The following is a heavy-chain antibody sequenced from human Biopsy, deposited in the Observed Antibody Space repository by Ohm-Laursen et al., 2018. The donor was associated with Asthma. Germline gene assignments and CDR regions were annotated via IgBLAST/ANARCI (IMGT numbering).Heavy chain of an antibody. D-gene: IGHD5-12*01. V-gene: IGHV3-30*18. J-gene: IGHJ4*02. CDR2: ISYDGNHK. CDR3: AKRRGYSGHDNDY. CDR1: GFMFRSFG. Sequence: SLRLSCSASGFMFRSFGMHWVRQAPGKGLEGVAVISYDGNHKFYEDSVKGRFTISRDNSKNTLYLQMNSLRTEDTAVYYCAKRRGYSGHDNDYWGQGTLVSVSS.